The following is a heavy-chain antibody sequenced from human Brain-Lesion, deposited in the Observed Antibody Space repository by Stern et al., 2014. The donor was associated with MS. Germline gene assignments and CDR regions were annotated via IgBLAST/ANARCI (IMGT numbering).Heavy chain of an antibody. D-gene: IGHD1-26*01. J-gene: IGHJ4*02. Sequence: VQLEESGAEVKKPGASVKVSCKVSGYTLTELSMHWVRQAPRKGLEWMGGFDPEDGETIYAQKFQGRVTMTEDTSTDTAYMELSSLRSEDTAVYYCATLSPSAGGNYYRHFDYWGQGTLVTVSS. V-gene: IGHV1-24*01. CDR3: ATLSPSAGGNYYRHFDY. CDR2: FDPEDGET. CDR1: GYTLTELS.